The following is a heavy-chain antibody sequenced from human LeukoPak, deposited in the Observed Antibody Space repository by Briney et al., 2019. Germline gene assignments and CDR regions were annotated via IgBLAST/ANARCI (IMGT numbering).Heavy chain of an antibody. D-gene: IGHD6-13*01. V-gene: IGHV3-11*01. CDR3: ARDLIAAAANYYFDY. Sequence: GGSLRLSCAASGFTFSDYYMSWIRQAPGKGLEWVSYISSSGGTIYYADSVKGRFTISRDNAKNSLYLQMNSLRAEDTAVYYCARDLIAAAANYYFDYWGQGTLVTVSS. J-gene: IGHJ4*02. CDR1: GFTFSDYY. CDR2: ISSSGGTI.